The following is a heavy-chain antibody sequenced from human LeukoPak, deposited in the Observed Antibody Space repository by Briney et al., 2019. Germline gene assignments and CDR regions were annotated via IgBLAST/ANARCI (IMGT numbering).Heavy chain of an antibody. Sequence: GASVKVSCKASGYTFTSYGISWVRQAPGQGLEWMGWVNPNSGNTGYAQKFQGRVTMTRNTSISTAYMELSSLRSEDTAVYYCARGSRSEWLNWGQGTLVTVSS. CDR1: GYTFTSYG. V-gene: IGHV1-8*02. D-gene: IGHD3-3*01. CDR2: VNPNSGNT. CDR3: ARGSRSEWLN. J-gene: IGHJ4*02.